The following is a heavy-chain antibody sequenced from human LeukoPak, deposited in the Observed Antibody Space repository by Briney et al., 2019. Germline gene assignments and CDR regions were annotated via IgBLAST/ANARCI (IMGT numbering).Heavy chain of an antibody. V-gene: IGHV4-61*02. CDR3: ARISGGSCYRWFDP. Sequence: SETLSLTCTVSGGSISSGSYYWSWIRQPAGKGLEWIGRIYTSGSTNYNPSLKSRVTISVDTSKNQFSLKLSSVTAADTAVYYCARISGGSCYRWFDPWGQGTLVTVSS. CDR1: GGSISSGSYY. CDR2: IYTSGST. D-gene: IGHD2-15*01. J-gene: IGHJ5*02.